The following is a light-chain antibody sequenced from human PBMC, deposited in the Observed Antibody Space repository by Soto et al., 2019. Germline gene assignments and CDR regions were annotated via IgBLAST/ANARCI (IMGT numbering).Light chain of an antibody. CDR3: QQSYSTPQGT. CDR2: AAS. V-gene: IGKV1-39*01. J-gene: IGKJ2*01. CDR1: QSISSY. Sequence: DIQMTQSPSSLSASVGDRVTITCRASQSISSYLNWYQQKPGKAPKLLIYAASSLQSGVPSRFSGSGSGTDFTLTIRSLQPEDFATDYCQQSYSTPQGTFGQGTKLVIK.